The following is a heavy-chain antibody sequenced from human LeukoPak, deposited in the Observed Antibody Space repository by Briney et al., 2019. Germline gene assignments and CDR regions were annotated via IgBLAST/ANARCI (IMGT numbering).Heavy chain of an antibody. Sequence: PGGSLRLSCAASGFTFSSYGMHWVRQAPGKGLEWVAVISYDGSNKYYADSVKGRFTISRDNSKNTLYLQMDSLRAEDTAVYYCARDHYYDGSGSPWDYYYYMDVWGKGTTVTISS. CDR2: ISYDGSNK. CDR3: ARDHYYDGSGSPWDYYYYMDV. J-gene: IGHJ6*03. V-gene: IGHV3-30*03. CDR1: GFTFSSYG. D-gene: IGHD3-22*01.